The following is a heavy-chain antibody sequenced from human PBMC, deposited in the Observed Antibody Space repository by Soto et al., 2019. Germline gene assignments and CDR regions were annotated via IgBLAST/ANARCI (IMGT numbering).Heavy chain of an antibody. Sequence: QVQLVQSGAEVKKPGSSVKVSCKTSGVSFNNNGIGWVRQAPGHGLEWMGGVSPPFRTSNYARKFQGRISITADASTGTVNMELSSLTSEDTAQYYCARLLYYGSESYSPYEMDVWGQGTTVTVSS. D-gene: IGHD3-10*01. CDR2: VSPPFRTS. CDR1: GVSFNNNG. V-gene: IGHV1-69*01. CDR3: ARLLYYGSESYSPYEMDV. J-gene: IGHJ6*02.